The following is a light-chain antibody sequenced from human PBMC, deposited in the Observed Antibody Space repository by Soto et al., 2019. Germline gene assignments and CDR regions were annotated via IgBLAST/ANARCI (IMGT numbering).Light chain of an antibody. CDR1: QSISSY. V-gene: IGKV1-39*01. CDR2: AAS. CDR3: QQSYSTPVA. Sequence: DIQMTQSPSSLSASVGDRVTITCRASQSISSYLNGYQQKPGKAPKLLLYAASSLQSGVPSRFSGSGSGTDFTLSISSLQPEAFATYYCQQSYSTPVAFGQGTKVEIK. J-gene: IGKJ1*01.